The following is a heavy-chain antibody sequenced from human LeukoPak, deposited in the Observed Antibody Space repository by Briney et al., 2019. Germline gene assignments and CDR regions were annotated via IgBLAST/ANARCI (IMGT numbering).Heavy chain of an antibody. CDR3: ARGWHSRYFDY. CDR2: IFTSGIT. J-gene: IGHJ4*02. V-gene: IGHV4-4*07. D-gene: IGHD6-13*01. CDR1: GGSISIYY. Sequence: SETLSLTCTVSGGSISIYYWNWIRQPAGKGLEWIGRIFTSGITNYNPSLKSRVTMSVDTSKNQFSLKLSSVTAADTAVYYCARGWHSRYFDYWGQGTLVTVSS.